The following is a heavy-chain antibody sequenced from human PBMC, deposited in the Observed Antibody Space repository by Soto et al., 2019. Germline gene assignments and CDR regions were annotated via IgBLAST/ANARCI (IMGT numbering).Heavy chain of an antibody. CDR2: ISGSGGST. D-gene: IGHD2-2*01. J-gene: IGHJ6*02. V-gene: IGHV3-23*01. CDR3: AKDSWWYQLSQYYYYGMDV. Sequence: GGSLRLSCAASGFTFSSYAMSWVRQAPGKGLEWVSAISGSGGSTYYADSVKGRFTISRDNSKNTLYLQMNSLRAEDTAVYYCAKDSWWYQLSQYYYYGMDVWGQGTTVTVSS. CDR1: GFTFSSYA.